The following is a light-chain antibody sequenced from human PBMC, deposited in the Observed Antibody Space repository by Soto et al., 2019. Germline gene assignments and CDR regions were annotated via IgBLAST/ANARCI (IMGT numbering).Light chain of an antibody. CDR3: QHYNSYPWT. J-gene: IGKJ1*01. Sequence: IVMPQSPATLSVSPGERATPSCRASQSVSSDLVWYQQKPGQAPRLLIYGASSRATGIPDRFSGSGSGTEFTLTISSLQPDDFAIYYCQHYNSYPWTFGRGTKVDNK. CDR1: QSVSSD. V-gene: IGKV3D-15*01. CDR2: GAS.